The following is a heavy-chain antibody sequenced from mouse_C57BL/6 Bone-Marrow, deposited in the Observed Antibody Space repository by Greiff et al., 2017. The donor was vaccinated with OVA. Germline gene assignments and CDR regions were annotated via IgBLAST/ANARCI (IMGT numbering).Heavy chain of an antibody. V-gene: IGHV5-9*01. CDR1: GFTFSSYT. CDR3: ARRWWYYFDY. D-gene: IGHD1-1*02. Sequence: DVMLVESGGGLVKPGGSLKLSCAASGFTFSSYTMSWVRQTPEKRLEWVATISGGGGNTYYPDSVKGRFTISRDNAKNTLYLQMSSLRSEDTALYYCARRWWYYFDYWGQGTTLTVSS. J-gene: IGHJ2*01. CDR2: ISGGGGNT.